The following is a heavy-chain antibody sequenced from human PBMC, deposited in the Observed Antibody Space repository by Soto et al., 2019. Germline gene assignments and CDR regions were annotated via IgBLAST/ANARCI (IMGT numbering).Heavy chain of an antibody. Sequence: SETLSLTCTVSGGSISSYYWSWIRQPPGKGLEWIGYIYYSGSTNYNPSLKSRVTISVDTSKNQFSLKLSSVTAADTAVYYCARRYCSGGSCYFASWFDPWGQGTLVTVSS. V-gene: IGHV4-59*08. J-gene: IGHJ5*02. D-gene: IGHD2-15*01. CDR1: GGSISSYY. CDR3: ARRYCSGGSCYFASWFDP. CDR2: IYYSGST.